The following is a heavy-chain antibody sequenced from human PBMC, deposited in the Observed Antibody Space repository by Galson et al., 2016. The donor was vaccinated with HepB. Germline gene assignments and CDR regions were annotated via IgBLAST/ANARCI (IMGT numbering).Heavy chain of an antibody. CDR3: ARGGTRGILDWYFDL. J-gene: IGHJ2*01. V-gene: IGHV3-11*06. CDR1: GFTFGDYY. CDR2: ISPSSAYL. Sequence: SLRLSCAASGFTFGDYYMGWIRQAPGKGLEWVSHISPSSAYLEYEDSVKGRVSISRDNANNPLSLQMDSLGAEDKAVDFCARGGTRGILDWYFDLWGRGTLVTVSS. D-gene: IGHD1-1*01.